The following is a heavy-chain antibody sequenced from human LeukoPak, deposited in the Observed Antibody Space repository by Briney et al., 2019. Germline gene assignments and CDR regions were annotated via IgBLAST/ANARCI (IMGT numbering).Heavy chain of an antibody. V-gene: IGHV5-51*01. CDR3: ARWGYYDILTGYSRDNYFDY. Sequence: EESLKISCKGSGYSFTSYWIGWVRQMPGKGLEWMGIIYPGDSDTRYSPSFQGQVTISADKSISTAYLQWSSLKASDTAMYYCARWGYYDILTGYSRDNYFDYWGQGALVTVSS. CDR2: IYPGDSDT. D-gene: IGHD3-9*01. CDR1: GYSFTSYW. J-gene: IGHJ4*02.